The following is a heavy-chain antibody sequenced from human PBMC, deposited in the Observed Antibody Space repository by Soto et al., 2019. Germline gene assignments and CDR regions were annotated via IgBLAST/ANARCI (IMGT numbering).Heavy chain of an antibody. D-gene: IGHD3-9*01. V-gene: IGHV1-3*01. CDR3: ARVVYDILTAAFDI. J-gene: IGHJ3*02. Sequence: ASVKVSCKASGYTFTSYAMHWVRQAPGQRLEWMGWINAGNGNTKYSQKFQGRVTITRDTSASTAYMELSSLRSEDTAVYYCARVVYDILTAAFDIWGQGKMVTVS. CDR1: GYTFTSYA. CDR2: INAGNGNT.